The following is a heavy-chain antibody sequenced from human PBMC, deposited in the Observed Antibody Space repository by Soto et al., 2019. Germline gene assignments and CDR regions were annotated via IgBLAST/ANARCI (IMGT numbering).Heavy chain of an antibody. Sequence: ASVEVSCKASGYSFNAYYLHWVRQAPGQGREWMGWINPNTGDTNYAQKFQGRVTMTRDTYITTAYMELSRLRSDDAAVYYCARGLSFDNWGQGTLVTVSS. J-gene: IGHJ4*02. CDR3: ARGLSFDN. CDR1: GYSFNAYY. V-gene: IGHV1-2*02. CDR2: INPNTGDT. D-gene: IGHD3-16*02.